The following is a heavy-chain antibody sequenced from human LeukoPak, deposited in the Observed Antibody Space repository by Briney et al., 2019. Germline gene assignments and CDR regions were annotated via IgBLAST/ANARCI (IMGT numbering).Heavy chain of an antibody. CDR3: ARDRPNYHESNGHYYQRDGDH. D-gene: IGHD3-22*01. Sequence: GGSPRLSCAASGFTFNIYAMSWVRLAPGKGLQWVASMCGSAGCTYYADSAKGRFTISRDNSKNTLYLQMNSLRAEDTAIYYCARDRPNYHESNGHYYQRDGDHWGQGTLVTVSS. J-gene: IGHJ5*02. V-gene: IGHV3-23*01. CDR2: MCGSAGCT. CDR1: GFTFNIYA.